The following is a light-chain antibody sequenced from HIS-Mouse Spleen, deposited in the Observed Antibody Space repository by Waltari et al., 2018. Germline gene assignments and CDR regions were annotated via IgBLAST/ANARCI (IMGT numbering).Light chain of an antibody. J-gene: IGLJ1*01. CDR2: DVS. CDR3: SSYTSSSTYV. CDR1: SSDVGGYNY. Sequence: QSALTQPASVSGSPGQSITISCTGTSSDVGGYNYVSWYQHHPGKAPKLMIDDVSNRPAGVSHRFAGSKSGNTASLTISGLQAEDEADYYCSSYTSSSTYVFGTGTKVTVL. V-gene: IGLV2-14*03.